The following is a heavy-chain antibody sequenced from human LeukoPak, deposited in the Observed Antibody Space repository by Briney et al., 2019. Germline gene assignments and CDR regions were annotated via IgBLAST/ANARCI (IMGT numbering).Heavy chain of an antibody. Sequence: PSETLSLTCAVYGESFSGYFWHWIRQTPGKGLEWIGQINHSGGTNYNPSFKSRVTMSVDTSKNQFSLKLSYVTAADTAVYFCARESSWGNFDYWGQGTLVTVSS. CDR1: GESFSGYF. D-gene: IGHD7-27*01. CDR3: ARESSWGNFDY. J-gene: IGHJ4*02. V-gene: IGHV4-34*01. CDR2: INHSGGT.